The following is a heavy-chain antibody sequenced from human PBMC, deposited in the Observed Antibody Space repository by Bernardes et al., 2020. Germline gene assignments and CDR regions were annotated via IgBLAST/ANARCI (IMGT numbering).Heavy chain of an antibody. Sequence: GGSLRLSCAASGFTFSSYSMNWVRQAPGKGLEWVSSISSSSSYIYYADSVKGRFTISRDNAKNSLYLQMNSLRAEDTAVYYCARDSGSGWSSDYYYGMDVWGKGTTVTVSS. CDR2: ISSSSSYI. CDR1: GFTFSSYS. D-gene: IGHD6-19*01. J-gene: IGHJ6*04. V-gene: IGHV3-21*01. CDR3: ARDSGSGWSSDYYYGMDV.